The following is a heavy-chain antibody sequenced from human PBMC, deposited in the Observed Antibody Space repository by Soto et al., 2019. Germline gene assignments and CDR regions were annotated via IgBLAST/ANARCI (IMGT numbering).Heavy chain of an antibody. Sequence: EVQLVESGGGLVQPGGSLRLSCSASGFIFSSYWMNWLRQAPGKGLEWVASMNEYGSERYYVDSVKGRFTISRDNAKNSLDPKMNSLRAEETAVYYCGRASGADKEDYWGEGTLLSVSS. V-gene: IGHV3-7*04. CDR2: MNEYGSER. CDR1: GFIFSSYW. CDR3: GRASGADKEDY. D-gene: IGHD3-10*01. J-gene: IGHJ4*02.